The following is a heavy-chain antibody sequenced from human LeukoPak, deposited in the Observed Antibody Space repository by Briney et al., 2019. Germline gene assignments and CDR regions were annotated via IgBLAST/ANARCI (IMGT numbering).Heavy chain of an antibody. CDR3: ARPSYYYDSSGTHRAYYFDY. CDR2: IYPGDSDT. J-gene: IGHJ4*02. Sequence: GESLKISCKGSGYSFTSYWIGWVRQMPGKGLEWMGIIYPGDSDTRYSPSFQGQVTISADKSISTAYLQWSSLKASDTAMYYCARPSYYYDSSGTHRAYYFDYWGQGTLVTVSS. D-gene: IGHD3-22*01. CDR1: GYSFTSYW. V-gene: IGHV5-51*01.